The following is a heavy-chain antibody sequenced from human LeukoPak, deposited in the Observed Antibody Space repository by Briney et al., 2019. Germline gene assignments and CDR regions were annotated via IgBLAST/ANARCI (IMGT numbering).Heavy chain of an antibody. CDR3: ARGRGPSVATMVY. J-gene: IGHJ4*02. D-gene: IGHD5-24*01. CDR2: INPNSGGT. CDR1: GSTFTGYY. V-gene: IGHV1-2*02. Sequence: GASVKVSCKASGSTFTGYYMHWVRQAPGQGLEWMGWINPNSGGTNNAQKFQGRVTMTRDTSISTAYMELSRLRSDDTAVYYCARGRGPSVATMVYWGQGTLVTVSS.